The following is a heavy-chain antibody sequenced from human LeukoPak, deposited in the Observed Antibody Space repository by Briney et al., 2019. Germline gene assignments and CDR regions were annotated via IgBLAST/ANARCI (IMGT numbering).Heavy chain of an antibody. CDR3: ARGRYYGMDV. V-gene: IGHV3-74*01. Sequence: PGGSLRLSCAASGFTFTSYWMHWVRQAPGNGLVWVSRVNSDGSSTTYADSVKGRFTISRDNAKNTLYLQMNSLRAEDTAVYYCARGRYYGMDVWGQGTTVTVSS. CDR2: VNSDGSST. J-gene: IGHJ6*02. CDR1: GFTFTSYW.